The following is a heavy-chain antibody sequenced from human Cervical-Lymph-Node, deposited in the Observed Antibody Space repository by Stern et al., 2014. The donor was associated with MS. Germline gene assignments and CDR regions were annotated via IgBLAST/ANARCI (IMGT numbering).Heavy chain of an antibody. CDR3: TREASRSLKNFDY. V-gene: IGHV1-46*04. J-gene: IGHJ4*02. CDR2: INPGGGST. CDR1: GYTFISYY. Sequence: QLVQSGAEVKKPGASVKVSCKASGYTFISYYIHWVRQAPGQGLEWMGIINPGGGSTSYAQKLQGRVTMTSDTSTSTVYMELSSLKSEDTAVFYCTREASRSLKNFDYWGQGTLVTVSS. D-gene: IGHD6-6*01.